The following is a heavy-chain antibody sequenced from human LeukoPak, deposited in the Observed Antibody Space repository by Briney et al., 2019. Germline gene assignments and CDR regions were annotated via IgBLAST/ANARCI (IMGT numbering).Heavy chain of an antibody. Sequence: RSQTLPLTCAISGDSVSSNSAAWNWIRQSPSRGLEWLGRTYYRSTWYTDYAVSVKSRISINPDTSKNQFSLHLTSVTPEDTAVYYCARDGGLGLDTLDIWGQGTMVTVSS. V-gene: IGHV6-1*01. CDR1: GDSVSSNSAA. CDR2: TYYRSTWYT. J-gene: IGHJ3*02. D-gene: IGHD3/OR15-3a*01. CDR3: ARDGGLGLDTLDI.